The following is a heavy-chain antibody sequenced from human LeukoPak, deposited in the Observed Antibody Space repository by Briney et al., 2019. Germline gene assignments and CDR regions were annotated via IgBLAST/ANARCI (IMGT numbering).Heavy chain of an antibody. CDR1: GFNFDDYA. Sequence: CPGGSLRLSCAASGFNFDDYAMSWVRQAPGKGLEWVSGITWNGGSTGYADSVKGRFTISRDNAKNSLYLQMNSLRAEDTAVYFCARDWGSWDFDFWGQGTLVTVSS. CDR2: ITWNGGST. J-gene: IGHJ4*02. V-gene: IGHV3-20*04. CDR3: ARDWGSWDFDF. D-gene: IGHD6-13*01.